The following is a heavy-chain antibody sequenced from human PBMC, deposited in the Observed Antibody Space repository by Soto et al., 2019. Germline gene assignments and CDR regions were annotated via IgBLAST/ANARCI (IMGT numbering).Heavy chain of an antibody. J-gene: IGHJ4*02. V-gene: IGHV1-69*13. CDR2: IIPIFGTA. CDR1: GGTFSSYA. D-gene: IGHD4-17*01. Sequence: ASVKVSCKASGGTFSSYAISWVRQAPGQGLEWMGGIIPIFGTANYAQKFQGRVTITADESTSTAYMGLSSLRSEDTAVYYCATIRTYGAYVGETFDYWGQGTLVTVSS. CDR3: ATIRTYGAYVGETFDY.